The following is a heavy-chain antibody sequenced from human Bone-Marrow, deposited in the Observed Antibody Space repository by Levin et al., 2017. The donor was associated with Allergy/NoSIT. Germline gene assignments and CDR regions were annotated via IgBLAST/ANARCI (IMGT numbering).Heavy chain of an antibody. V-gene: IGHV3-30-3*01. CDR1: GFTFSSYA. J-gene: IGHJ4*02. D-gene: IGHD2-2*01. Sequence: GESLKISCAASGFTFSSYAMHWVRQAPGKGLEWVAVISYDGSNKYYADSVKGRFTISRDNSKNTLYLQMNSLRAEDTAVYYCARAGVGGYCSSTSCYVFDYWGQGTLVTVSS. CDR2: ISYDGSNK. CDR3: ARAGVGGYCSSTSCYVFDY.